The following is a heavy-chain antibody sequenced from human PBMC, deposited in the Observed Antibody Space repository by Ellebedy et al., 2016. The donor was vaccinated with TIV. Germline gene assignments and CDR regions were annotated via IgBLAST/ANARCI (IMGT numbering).Heavy chain of an antibody. CDR1: GFTFSSDS. CDR3: AITQFTSGGSCYSL. D-gene: IGHD2-15*01. J-gene: IGHJ4*02. V-gene: IGHV3-48*01. Sequence: GESLKISCAASGFTFSSDSMNWVRQAPGKGLEWLSYISSSSSTIFYEDSVKGRFTISRDNSKNTQYLQMNSLRAEDTALYYCAITQFTSGGSCYSLWGQGTLVTVSS. CDR2: ISSSSSTI.